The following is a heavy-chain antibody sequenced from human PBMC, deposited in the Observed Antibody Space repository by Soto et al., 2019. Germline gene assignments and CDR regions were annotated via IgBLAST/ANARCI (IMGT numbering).Heavy chain of an antibody. CDR1: GFTFSSYS. Sequence: VGSLRLSCAASGFTFSSYSMNWVRQARGKGLEWVSSISSSSSYIYYADSVKGRFTISRDNAKNSLYLQMNSLRAEDTAVYYCARGPPATYYYDSSGYYQLDYWGQGTLVTVS. CDR2: ISSSSSYI. J-gene: IGHJ4*02. D-gene: IGHD3-22*01. V-gene: IGHV3-21*01. CDR3: ARGPPATYYYDSSGYYQLDY.